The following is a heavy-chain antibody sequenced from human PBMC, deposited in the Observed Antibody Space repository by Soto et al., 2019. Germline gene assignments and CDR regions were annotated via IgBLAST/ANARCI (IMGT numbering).Heavy chain of an antibody. D-gene: IGHD6-19*01. CDR1: GFTFESYA. CDR2: ISWNSGSI. CDR3: VKDIHEQWLVSHFEY. J-gene: IGHJ4*02. Sequence: EVQLVESGGGSVQPGRSLRLSCVASGFTFESYAMHWVRQVPGKGLEWVSGISWNSGSIGYEDYVKGRFTISRDNDQKSLYLEMTSLRVEDTAFYYCVKDIHEQWLVSHFEYWGQGALVTVSS. V-gene: IGHV3-9*01.